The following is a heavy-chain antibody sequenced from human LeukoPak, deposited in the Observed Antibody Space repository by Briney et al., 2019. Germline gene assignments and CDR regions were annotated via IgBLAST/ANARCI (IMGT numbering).Heavy chain of an antibody. V-gene: IGHV3-49*04. D-gene: IGHD3-22*01. J-gene: IGHJ4*02. CDR1: GFTFGDYA. Sequence: GGSLILSCTASGFTFGDYAMSWVRQAPGKGLEWVGFIRNKAYGVTTEYAASVKGRFTISRDDSKSIAYLQMNSLKTEDTAVYYCTRDTGYYDSSGSYYTQPNDYWGQGTLVTVSP. CDR3: TRDTGYYDSSGSYYTQPNDY. CDR2: IRNKAYGVTT.